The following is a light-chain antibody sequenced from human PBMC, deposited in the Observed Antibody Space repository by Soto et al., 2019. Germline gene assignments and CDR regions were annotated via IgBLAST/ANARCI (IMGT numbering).Light chain of an antibody. J-gene: IGKJ1*01. CDR2: DAS. CDR3: QQRSSWPVT. V-gene: IGKV3-11*01. CDR1: QSVSRY. Sequence: EIVLTQSPVTLSLSPGERATLSCRASQSVSRYFAWYQQKPGQVPRLLIYDASNRATGVPARFSGSGSGTDFTLTISSLEPEDFAVYYCQQRSSWPVTFGQGTKVDIK.